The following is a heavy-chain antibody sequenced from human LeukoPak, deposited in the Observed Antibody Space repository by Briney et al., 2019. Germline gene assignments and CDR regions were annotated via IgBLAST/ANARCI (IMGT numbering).Heavy chain of an antibody. Sequence: GGSLRLSCAASGFTVSSNYMSWVRQAPGKGLEWVSVIYSGGSTYYADSVRGRFTISRDNSKNTLYLQMNSLRAEDTAVYYCARDSGYDTPTIDYWGQGTLVTVSS. J-gene: IGHJ4*02. D-gene: IGHD5-12*01. CDR3: ARDSGYDTPTIDY. V-gene: IGHV3-53*01. CDR1: GFTVSSNY. CDR2: IYSGGST.